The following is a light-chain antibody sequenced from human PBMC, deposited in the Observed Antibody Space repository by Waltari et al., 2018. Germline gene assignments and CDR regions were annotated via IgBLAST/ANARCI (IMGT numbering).Light chain of an antibody. CDR3: QQYNDWPPYT. Sequence: MTQSPDTLSMSAGESVTLSCRASRHIGGSLAWYQQKAGQAPRFLFYHASTRATGVADRFSAAGSGTDFTLTISSLRSEDSAVYYCQQYNDWPPYTFGQGTKLE. CDR1: RHIGGS. J-gene: IGKJ2*01. CDR2: HAS. V-gene: IGKV3-15*01.